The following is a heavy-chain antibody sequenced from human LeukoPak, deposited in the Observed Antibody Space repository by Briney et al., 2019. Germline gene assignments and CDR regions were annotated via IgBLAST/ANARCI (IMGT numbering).Heavy chain of an antibody. CDR3: ASIRGSYRYYFDY. D-gene: IGHD3-16*02. CDR2: ISWNSGRI. J-gene: IGHJ4*02. CDR1: GFTFDDYA. Sequence: GGSLRLSCAASGFTFDDYAMHWVRQAPGKGLGWVSGISWNSGRINYADSVKGRFTISRDNAKNSLYLQMNSLRAEDTALYYCASIRGSYRYYFDYWGQGTLVTVSS. V-gene: IGHV3-9*01.